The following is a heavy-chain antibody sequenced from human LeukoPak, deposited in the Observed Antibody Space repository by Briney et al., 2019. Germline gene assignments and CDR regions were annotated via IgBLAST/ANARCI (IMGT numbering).Heavy chain of an antibody. CDR3: ARRIAAAGHFDY. D-gene: IGHD6-13*01. J-gene: IGHJ4*02. CDR2: ISAYNGNT. V-gene: IGHV1-18*01. CDR1: GYTFTSYG. Sequence: GASVKVSCKASGYTFTSYGISWVRQAPGQGLEWMGWISAYNGNTNYAQKFQGRVTMTRDTSISTAYMELSSLRSDDTAVFYCARRIAAAGHFDYWGQGTLVTVSS.